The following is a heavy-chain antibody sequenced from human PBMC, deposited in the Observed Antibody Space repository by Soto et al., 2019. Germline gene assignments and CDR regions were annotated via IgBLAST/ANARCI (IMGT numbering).Heavy chain of an antibody. J-gene: IGHJ6*02. CDR3: TTAGPHAIYDILTGYYKSPSMFNYYYGMDV. D-gene: IGHD3-9*01. V-gene: IGHV3-15*07. CDR2: IKSKTDGGTT. Sequence: GGSLRLSCAASGFTFSNAWMNWVRQAPGKGLEWVGRIKSKTDGGTTDYAAPVKGRFTISRDDSKSTLYLQMNSLKTEDTAVYYCTTAGPHAIYDILTGYYKSPSMFNYYYGMDVWGQGTTVTVSS. CDR1: GFTFSNAW.